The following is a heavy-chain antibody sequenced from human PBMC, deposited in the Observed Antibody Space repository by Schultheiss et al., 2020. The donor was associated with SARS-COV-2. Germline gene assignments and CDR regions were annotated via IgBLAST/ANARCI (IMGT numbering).Heavy chain of an antibody. CDR1: GGYIRSYY. D-gene: IGHD6-19*01. CDR3: ARDLAVAVTVAWFDP. V-gene: IGHV4-59*12. CDR2: IYYSGST. Sequence: SQTLSLTCNVSGGYIRSYYWIWIRQPPGKGLEWIGYIYYSGSTYYNPSLKSRVTISVDRSKNQFSLQLNSVTPEDTAVYYCARDLAVAVTVAWFDPWGQGTLVTVSS. J-gene: IGHJ5*02.